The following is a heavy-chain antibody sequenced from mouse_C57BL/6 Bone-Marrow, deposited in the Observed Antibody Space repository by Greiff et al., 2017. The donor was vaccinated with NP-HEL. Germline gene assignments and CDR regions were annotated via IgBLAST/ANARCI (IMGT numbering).Heavy chain of an antibody. CDR1: GYTFTGYW. J-gene: IGHJ2*01. CDR3: AREGFITTVGPYYFDY. D-gene: IGHD1-1*01. Sequence: QVQLQQSGAELMKPGASVKLSCKATGYTFTGYWIEWVKQRPGHGLEWIGEILPGSGSTNYNEKFKGKATFTADTSSNTAYMQLSSLTTEDSAIYYCAREGFITTVGPYYFDYWGQGTTLTVSS. V-gene: IGHV1-9*01. CDR2: ILPGSGST.